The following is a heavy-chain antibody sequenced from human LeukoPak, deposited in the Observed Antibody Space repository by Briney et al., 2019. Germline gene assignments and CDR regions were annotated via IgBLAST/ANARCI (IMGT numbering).Heavy chain of an antibody. D-gene: IGHD2-21*02. Sequence: KPSETLSPTCAVSGYSISSGYYWGWIRQPPGKGLEWIGRIYHSGSTYYNPSLKSRVTISVEPSKNQFSLKLSSVSAADTAVYYCARDVEDWGGDFYYFDDWGQGTLVTVSS. J-gene: IGHJ4*02. CDR3: ARDVEDWGGDFYYFDD. CDR1: GYSISSGYY. CDR2: IYHSGST. V-gene: IGHV4-38-2*02.